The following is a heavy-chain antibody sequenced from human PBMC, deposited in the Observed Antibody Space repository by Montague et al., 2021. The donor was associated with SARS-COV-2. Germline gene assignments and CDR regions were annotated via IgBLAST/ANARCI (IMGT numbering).Heavy chain of an antibody. CDR2: NYYSGNT. J-gene: IGHJ4*02. D-gene: IGHD6-13*01. V-gene: IGHV4-39*01. CDR1: GGSISSSSYF. CDR3: ARAFIAAAGTTSFDY. Sequence: SETLSLTCTVSGGSISSSSYFWGWIRQPQGKGLEWIGSNYYSGNTYYNPSLKSRVTISVATSKNQFSLKLSSVTAADTAVFYCARAFIAAAGTTSFDYWGQGTLVTVSS.